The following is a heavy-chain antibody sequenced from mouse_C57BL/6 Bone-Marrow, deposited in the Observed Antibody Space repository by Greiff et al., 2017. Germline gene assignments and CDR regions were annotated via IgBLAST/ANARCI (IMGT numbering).Heavy chain of an antibody. D-gene: IGHD1-1*01. V-gene: IGHV1-15*01. J-gene: IGHJ2*01. CDR1: GYTFTDYE. Sequence: VQLQQSGAELVRPGASVTLSCKASGYTFTDYEMHWVKQTPVHGLEWIGAIDPATGGTAYNQKFKGKAILTADKSSSTAYMELRSLTSEDSAVYYCTRNYYGSSYDYWGQGTTLTVSS. CDR2: IDPATGGT. CDR3: TRNYYGSSYDY.